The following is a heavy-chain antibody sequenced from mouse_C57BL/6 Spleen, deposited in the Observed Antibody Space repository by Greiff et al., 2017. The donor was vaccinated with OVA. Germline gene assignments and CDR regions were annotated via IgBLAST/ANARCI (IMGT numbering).Heavy chain of an antibody. Sequence: VQLQQSGPELVKPGASVMISCKASGYSFTGYYMNWVKQSPEKSLEWIGEINPSTGGTTYNQKFKAKATLTVDKSSSTAYMQLKSLTSEDSAVYYCARSYYDYDGAMDYWGQGTSVTVSS. J-gene: IGHJ4*01. CDR1: GYSFTGYY. CDR3: ARSYYDYDGAMDY. V-gene: IGHV1-42*01. D-gene: IGHD2-4*01. CDR2: INPSTGGT.